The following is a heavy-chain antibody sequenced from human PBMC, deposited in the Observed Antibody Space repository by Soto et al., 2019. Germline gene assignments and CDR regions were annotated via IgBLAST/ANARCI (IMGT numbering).Heavy chain of an antibody. CDR2: IYYSGST. CDR3: ATSAMPVSYFDY. CDR1: GGSISSYY. J-gene: IGHJ4*02. D-gene: IGHD2-2*01. V-gene: IGHV4-59*01. Sequence: SETLSLTCTVSGGSISSYYWSWIRQPPGKGLEWIGYIYYSGSTNYNPSLKSRVTISVDTSKNQFSLKLSSVTAADTAVYYCATSAMPVSYFDYWGQGALVTVSS.